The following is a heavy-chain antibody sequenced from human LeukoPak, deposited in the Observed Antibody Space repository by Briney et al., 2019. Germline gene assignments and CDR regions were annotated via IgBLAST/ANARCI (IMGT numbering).Heavy chain of an antibody. CDR3: ARVYYYDSSGYYTRPYYFDY. V-gene: IGHV3-66*01. CDR2: IYSGGST. CDR1: GFTVSSNY. Sequence: PGGSLRLSCAASGFTVSSNYMSWVRQAPGKGLEWVSVIYSGGSTYYADSVKGRFTISRDNSKNALYLQMNSLRAEDTAVYYCARVYYYDSSGYYTRPYYFDYWGQGTLVTVSS. D-gene: IGHD3-22*01. J-gene: IGHJ4*02.